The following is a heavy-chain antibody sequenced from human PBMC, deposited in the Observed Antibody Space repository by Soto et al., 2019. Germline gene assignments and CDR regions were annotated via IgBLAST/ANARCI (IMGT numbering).Heavy chain of an antibody. D-gene: IGHD2-15*01. Sequence: SETLSLTCTVSGGSISSGDYYWSWIRQPPGKGLEWIGYIYYSGSTYYNPSLKSRVTISVDTSKNQFSLKLSSVTAADTAVYYCARVGGYCRGGICYWFDPWGQGTLVTVSS. CDR3: ARVGGYCRGGICYWFDP. J-gene: IGHJ5*02. V-gene: IGHV4-30-4*01. CDR1: GGSISSGDYY. CDR2: IYYSGST.